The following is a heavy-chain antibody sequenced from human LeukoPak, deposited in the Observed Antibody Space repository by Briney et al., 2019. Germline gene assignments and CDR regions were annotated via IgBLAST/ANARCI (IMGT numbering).Heavy chain of an antibody. Sequence: QPGGSRRLSCAASGFTFSDYAMSWVRQAPGQGLEWVSGFTGSGVSTYYADSVKGRFSVYRDNTKNTLYMHMNSLRVDDTAVYYCAKGGPRSSFDYWGQGTLVTVSS. CDR1: GFTFSDYA. CDR3: AKGGPRSSFDY. D-gene: IGHD6-6*01. J-gene: IGHJ4*02. V-gene: IGHV3-23*01. CDR2: FTGSGVST.